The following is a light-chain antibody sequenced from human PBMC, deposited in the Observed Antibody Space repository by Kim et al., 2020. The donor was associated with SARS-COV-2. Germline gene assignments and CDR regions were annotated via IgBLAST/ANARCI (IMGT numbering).Light chain of an antibody. CDR1: SSDVGGYNY. J-gene: IGLJ3*02. Sequence: GQSITISCNGTSSDVGGYNYVSWYQQHPGKAPKLMIYDVSKRPSGVSNRFSGSKSGNTASLTISGLQADDEADYYCSSYTSSSTWVFGGGTQLTVL. V-gene: IGLV2-14*04. CDR2: DVS. CDR3: SSYTSSSTWV.